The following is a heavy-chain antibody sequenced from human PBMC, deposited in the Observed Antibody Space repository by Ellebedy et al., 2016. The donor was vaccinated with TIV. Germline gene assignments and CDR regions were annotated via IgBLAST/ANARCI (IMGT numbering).Heavy chain of an antibody. CDR2: IKPNNGDT. CDR1: GYTFTGYN. V-gene: IGHV1-2*02. J-gene: IGHJ6*02. D-gene: IGHD1-26*01. Sequence: AASVKVSCKTSGYTFTGYNMHWVRQAPGQGLEWMGWIKPNNGDTRYSQKFQGRVTMTRDTSISTAYMELSRLRYDDTAVYYCARGEKWALDVWGQGTTVAVSS. CDR3: ARGEKWALDV.